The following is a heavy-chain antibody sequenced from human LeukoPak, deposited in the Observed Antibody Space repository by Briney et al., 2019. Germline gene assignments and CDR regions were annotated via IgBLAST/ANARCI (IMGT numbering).Heavy chain of an antibody. CDR1: GFTVSSNY. D-gene: IGHD5-12*01. CDR2: IYSGGST. Sequence: GGSLRLSCAASGFTVSSNYMSWVRQAPGKGLEWVSVIYSGGSTYYADSVKGRFTISRDNSKNTLYLQMNSLRAEDTAVYYCARMWGIVATTYGGHDAFDIWGQGTMVTVSS. V-gene: IGHV3-53*01. J-gene: IGHJ3*02. CDR3: ARMWGIVATTYGGHDAFDI.